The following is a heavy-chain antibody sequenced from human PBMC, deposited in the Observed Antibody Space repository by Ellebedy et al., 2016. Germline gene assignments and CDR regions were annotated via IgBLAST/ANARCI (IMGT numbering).Heavy chain of an antibody. V-gene: IGHV3-23*01. CDR2: ISGSGGST. Sequence: GESLKISCAASGFTFSSYAMSWVRQAPGKGLEWVSAISGSGGSTYYADSVKGRFTISRDNSKNTLYLQMNSLRAEDTAVYYCAKDLNGSGWFDPWGQGTLVTVSS. J-gene: IGHJ5*02. CDR1: GFTFSSYA. D-gene: IGHD3-10*01. CDR3: AKDLNGSGWFDP.